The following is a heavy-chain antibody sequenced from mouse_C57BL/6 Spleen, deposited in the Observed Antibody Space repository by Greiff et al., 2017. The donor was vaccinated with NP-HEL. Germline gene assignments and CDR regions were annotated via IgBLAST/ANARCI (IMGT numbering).Heavy chain of an antibody. V-gene: IGHV1-26*01. CDR1: GYTFTDDY. CDR2: INPNNGGT. J-gene: IGHJ4*01. CDR3: TRFYYASDY. Sequence: EVQLQQSGPELVKPGASVKISCKASGYTFTDDYMNWVKQSHGKSLEWIGDINPNNGGTSYNQKFKGKATLPADTPSNTAYMQLRSLKSEDSAVYYCTRFYYASDYWVQGTSVTVSS.